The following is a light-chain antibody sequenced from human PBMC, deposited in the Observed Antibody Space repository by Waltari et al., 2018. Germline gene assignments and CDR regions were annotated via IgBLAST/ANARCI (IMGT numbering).Light chain of an antibody. J-gene: IGKJ1*01. Sequence: DIVMTQSPDSLAVSLGERATINCRSSRGVLDSSNNRPDLAWYQQKPGQPPKLRVYWASTRESGVPDRFSGSGSGTDYTLTISSLQAEDVAVYYCHQDYDIPWTFGQGTRVEIK. CDR1: RGVLDSSNNRPD. CDR3: HQDYDIPWT. CDR2: WAS. V-gene: IGKV4-1*01.